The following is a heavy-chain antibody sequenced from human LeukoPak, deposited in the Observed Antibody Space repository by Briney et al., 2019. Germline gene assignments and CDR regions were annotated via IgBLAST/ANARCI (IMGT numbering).Heavy chain of an antibody. Sequence: GGSLRLSCAASGFTFSTYAMHWVRQAPGKGLEWVAVISYDGSNKYYADSVKGRFTISRDNSKNTLYLQMNSLRAEDTAVYYCAKAGVYHHPEYYFDYWGQGTLVTVSS. D-gene: IGHD5/OR15-5a*01. CDR1: GFTFSTYA. CDR2: ISYDGSNK. J-gene: IGHJ4*02. V-gene: IGHV3-30*04. CDR3: AKAGVYHHPEYYFDY.